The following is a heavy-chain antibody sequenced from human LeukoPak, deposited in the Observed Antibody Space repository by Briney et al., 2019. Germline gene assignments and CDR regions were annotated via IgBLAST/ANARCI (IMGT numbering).Heavy chain of an antibody. V-gene: IGHV3-23*01. CDR1: GFTFSSYA. J-gene: IGHJ4*02. D-gene: IGHD6-13*01. Sequence: GGSLRLSCAASGFTFSSYAMSWVRQAPGKGLEWVSAISGSGGSTYYADSVKGRFTISRDNAKNSLYLQMNSLRDEDTAVYYCARVDSSSWYLIDYWGQGTLVTVSS. CDR3: ARVDSSSWYLIDY. CDR2: ISGSGGST.